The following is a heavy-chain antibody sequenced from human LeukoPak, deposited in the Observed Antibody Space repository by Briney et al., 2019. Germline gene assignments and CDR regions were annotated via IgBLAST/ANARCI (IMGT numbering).Heavy chain of an antibody. CDR2: MNPNSGNT. V-gene: IGHV1-8*01. CDR3: ATYSSSSVRGVDP. J-gene: IGHJ5*02. CDR1: GYTFTNYD. Sequence: GASVKVSCKASGYTFTNYDINWVRQATGQGLEWMGWMNPNSGNTGYAQKFQGRVTMTRDTSISTAYMELNSLRSEDTAVYYCATYSSSSVRGVDPWGQGTLVTVSS. D-gene: IGHD6-13*01.